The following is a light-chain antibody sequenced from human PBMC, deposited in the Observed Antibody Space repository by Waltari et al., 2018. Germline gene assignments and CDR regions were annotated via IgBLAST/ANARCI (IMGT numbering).Light chain of an antibody. J-gene: IGLJ2*01. CDR3: QYYDNNNREV. CDR1: SGSIASNY. Sequence: NFMLTQPHSVSESPGKTVTISCTGSSGSIASNYVQWYQQRPGSAPTTVIYEDNQRPSGVPDRFSGSIDSSSNSASLTISGLKTEDEADYYCQYYDNNNREVFGGGTKLTVL. CDR2: EDN. V-gene: IGLV6-57*02.